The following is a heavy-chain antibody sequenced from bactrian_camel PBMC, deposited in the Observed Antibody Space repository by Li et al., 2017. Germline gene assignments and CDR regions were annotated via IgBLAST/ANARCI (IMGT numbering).Heavy chain of an antibody. CDR3: AAEASYSGDLFGF. J-gene: IGHJ6*01. CDR1: GYTNTIHC. Sequence: VQLVESGGGSVQAGGCLRLSCAASGYTNTIHCMGWFRQAPGKGLEWVSVMISTGGRTYYADSVKGRFTISKDSAENTLYLQMNSLKPEDTAMYYCAAEASYSGDLFGFWGQGTQVTVS. D-gene: IGHD2*01. CDR2: MISTGGRT. V-gene: IGHV3S40*01.